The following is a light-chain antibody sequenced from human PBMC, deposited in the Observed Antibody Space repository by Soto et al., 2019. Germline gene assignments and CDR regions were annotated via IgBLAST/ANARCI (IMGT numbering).Light chain of an antibody. Sequence: QSALTQPASGSGSPGQSITISCTGTSSDVGGYNYVSWYQQHPGKAPKLMIYDVSNRPSGVSNRFSGSKSGNTASLIISGLQAEDEADYYCSSYTSSSTLVFGGGTKLTVL. CDR3: SSYTSSSTLV. CDR2: DVS. CDR1: SSDVGGYNY. V-gene: IGLV2-14*01. J-gene: IGLJ2*01.